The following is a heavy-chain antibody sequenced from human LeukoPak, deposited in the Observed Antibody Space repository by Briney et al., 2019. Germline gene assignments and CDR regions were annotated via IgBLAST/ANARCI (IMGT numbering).Heavy chain of an antibody. V-gene: IGHV3-21*01. CDR2: ISSSSSYI. Sequence: PGGSLRLSCAASGFTCSSYSMNWVRQAPGKGLEWVSSISSSSSYIYYADSVKGRFTISRDNAKNSLYLQMNSLRAEDTAVYYCARDEVYQQLADYWGQGTLVTVSS. CDR3: ARDEVYQQLADY. D-gene: IGHD6-13*01. CDR1: GFTCSSYS. J-gene: IGHJ4*02.